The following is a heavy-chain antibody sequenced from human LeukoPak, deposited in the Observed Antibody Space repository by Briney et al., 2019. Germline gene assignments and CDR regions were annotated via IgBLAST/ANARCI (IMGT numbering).Heavy chain of an antibody. Sequence: GGSLRLSCAASGFTFRNYGMHWVRQAPGKGLEWVANIWYDGSKNSYADSVKGRFTISRDNFNNTLYLQMNSLRAEDTALYYCARAPYTTGRSFYFDSWGQGTLVTVSS. CDR1: GFTFRNYG. V-gene: IGHV3-33*01. J-gene: IGHJ4*02. CDR3: ARAPYTTGRSFYFDS. CDR2: IWYDGSKN. D-gene: IGHD2-2*02.